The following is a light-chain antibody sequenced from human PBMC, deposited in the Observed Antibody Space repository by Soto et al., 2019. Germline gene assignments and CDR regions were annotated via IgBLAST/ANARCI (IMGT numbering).Light chain of an antibody. CDR2: RNS. J-gene: IGLJ2*01. Sequence: QPVLTQPPSASGTPGQRVTISCSGSSSNIGSNYVYWYQQLPGMAPKLLIYRNSQRPSGVPDRFSGSKSGTSASLAISGLRSEDEADYYCAAWDDSLSGPGVFGGGTKLTVL. V-gene: IGLV1-47*01. CDR3: AAWDDSLSGPGV. CDR1: SSNIGSNY.